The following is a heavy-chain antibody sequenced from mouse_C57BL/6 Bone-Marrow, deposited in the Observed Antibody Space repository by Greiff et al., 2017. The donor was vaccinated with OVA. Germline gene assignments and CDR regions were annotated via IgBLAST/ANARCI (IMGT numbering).Heavy chain of an antibody. CDR1: GFTFSDYG. CDR3: ARAYGFPFAY. D-gene: IGHD2-2*01. Sequence: EVQLVESGGGLVKPGGSLKLSCAASGFTFSDYGMHWVRQAPEKGLEWVAYISSGSSTIYYADTVKGRFTISRDNAKNTLFLQMTSLRSEDTAMYYCARAYGFPFAYWGQGTLVTVSA. CDR2: ISSGSSTI. J-gene: IGHJ3*01. V-gene: IGHV5-17*01.